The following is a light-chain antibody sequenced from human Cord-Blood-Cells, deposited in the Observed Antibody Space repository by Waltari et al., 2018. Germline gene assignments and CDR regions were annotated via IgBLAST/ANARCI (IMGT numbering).Light chain of an antibody. CDR3: MIWPSNALYV. J-gene: IGLJ1*01. CDR1: SAINVGSYN. CDR2: YYSDSDK. V-gene: IGLV5-37*01. Sequence: QPVLTQPPSSSASPGESARLTCTLPSAINVGSYNIYWYQQKPGSPPRYLLYYYSDSDKGQGSGVPSRFSGSKDASANTGILLSSGLQSEDEADYYCMIWPSNALYVFGTGTKVTVL.